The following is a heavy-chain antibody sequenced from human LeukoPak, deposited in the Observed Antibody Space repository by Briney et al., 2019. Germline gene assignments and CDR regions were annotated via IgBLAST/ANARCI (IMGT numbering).Heavy chain of an antibody. CDR2: FDPEDGET. Sequence: ASVKVSCKVSEYTLTELSMHWVRQAPGKGLEWMGGFDPEDGETIYAQKFQGRVTMTEDTSTDTAYMELSSLRSEDTAVYYCATDQYGSGYFDYWGQGTLVTVSS. V-gene: IGHV1-24*01. CDR3: ATDQYGSGYFDY. J-gene: IGHJ4*02. D-gene: IGHD3-10*01. CDR1: EYTLTELS.